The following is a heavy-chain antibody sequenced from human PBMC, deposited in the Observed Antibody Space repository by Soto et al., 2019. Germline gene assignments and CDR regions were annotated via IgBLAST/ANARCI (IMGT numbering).Heavy chain of an antibody. V-gene: IGHV3-30*18. CDR3: ANFGYYDFWSGPGGEDYYYGMDV. CDR2: ISYDGSNK. D-gene: IGHD3-3*01. Sequence: PGGSLRLSCAASGFTFSSYGMHWVRQAPGKGLEWVAVISYDGSNKYYADSVKGRFTISRDNSKNTLCLQMNSLRAEDTAVYYCANFGYYDFWSGPGGEDYYYGMDVWGQGTTVTVSS. CDR1: GFTFSSYG. J-gene: IGHJ6*02.